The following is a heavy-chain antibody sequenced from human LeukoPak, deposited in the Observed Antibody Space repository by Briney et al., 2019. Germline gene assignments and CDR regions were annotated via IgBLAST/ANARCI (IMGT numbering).Heavy chain of an antibody. CDR1: GGSFSGYY. J-gene: IGHJ4*02. D-gene: IGHD2-15*01. CDR2: INHSGST. CDR3: ASLGYCSGGSCYENFDY. Sequence: SETLSLTCAVYGGSFSGYYWSRIRQPPGKGLEWIGEINHSGSTNYNPSLKSRVTISVDTSKNQFSLKLSSVTAADTAVYYCASLGYCSGGSCYENFDYWGQGTLVTVSS. V-gene: IGHV4-34*01.